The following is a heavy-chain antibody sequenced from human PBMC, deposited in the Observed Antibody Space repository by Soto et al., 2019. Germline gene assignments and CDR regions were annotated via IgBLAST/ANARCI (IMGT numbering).Heavy chain of an antibody. D-gene: IGHD6-19*01. Sequence: GASVKVSCKASGYSFGSYGITWVRQAPGQGLEWMGWISGYNGNTNYAQKLQGRVTMTTDTSTSTAYMELRSLRSDDTAVYYCARAVAVAADFDYWGQGTLVTVPQ. J-gene: IGHJ4*02. CDR3: ARAVAVAADFDY. CDR2: ISGYNGNT. CDR1: GYSFGSYG. V-gene: IGHV1-18*01.